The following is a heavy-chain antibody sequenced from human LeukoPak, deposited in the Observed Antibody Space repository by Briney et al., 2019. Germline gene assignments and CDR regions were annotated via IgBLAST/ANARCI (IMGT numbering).Heavy chain of an antibody. D-gene: IGHD6-19*01. J-gene: IGHJ4*02. Sequence: SETLSLTCTVSGGSISSTSYYWGWIRQPPGKGLEWIGSIYYSGGTYYNPSLKSRVTISVDTSKNQFSLKLSSVTAADTAVYYCARRVAVAGTLYYFDYWGQGTLVTVSS. CDR3: ARRVAVAGTLYYFDY. CDR2: IYYSGGT. CDR1: GGSISSTSYY. V-gene: IGHV4-39*01.